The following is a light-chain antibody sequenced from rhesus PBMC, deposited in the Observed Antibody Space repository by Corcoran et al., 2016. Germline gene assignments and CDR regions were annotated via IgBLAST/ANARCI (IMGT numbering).Light chain of an antibody. CDR3: QQHNSYPRT. CDR2: YAS. CDR1: QGISNY. J-gene: IGKJ1*01. Sequence: DIQMTQSPSSLSASVGDTVTITCRASQGISNYLAWYQPKPGKAPKPLIYYASNLESGVPSRFSGSGSGTDCTLTISSLQPEDFEIYYCQQHNSYPRTFGQGTKVEIK. V-gene: IGKV1S14*01.